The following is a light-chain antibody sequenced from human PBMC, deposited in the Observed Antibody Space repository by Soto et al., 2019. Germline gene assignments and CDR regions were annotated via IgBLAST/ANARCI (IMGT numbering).Light chain of an antibody. V-gene: IGLV1-40*01. Sequence: QSVLTQPPSVSGAPGQRVTISCTGSSSNIGADYDVHWYQQLPGTAPKLLIYGNSNRPSGVPDRFSGSKSGTSASLAITGLQAEDEADYYCQSYDSSLSALVFGGGTKVTVL. CDR1: SSNIGADYD. J-gene: IGLJ3*02. CDR3: QSYDSSLSALV. CDR2: GNS.